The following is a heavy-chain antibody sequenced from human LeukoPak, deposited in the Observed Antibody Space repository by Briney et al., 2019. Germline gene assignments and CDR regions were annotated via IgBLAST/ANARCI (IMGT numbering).Heavy chain of an antibody. J-gene: IGHJ6*02. CDR3: ARDPSSFGLDV. V-gene: IGHV3-66*01. Sequence: GGSLRLSCAASGFTVSSNHMSWVRQAPGKGLEWVSIIYSGGSTYYADSVKGRFAISRDNSKNTLYLQMNGLRAEDTAVYYCARDPSSFGLDVWGQGTTVTVSS. CDR2: IYSGGST. D-gene: IGHD6-6*01. CDR1: GFTVSSNH.